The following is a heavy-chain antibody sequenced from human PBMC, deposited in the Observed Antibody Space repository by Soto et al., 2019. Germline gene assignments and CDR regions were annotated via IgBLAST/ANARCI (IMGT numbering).Heavy chain of an antibody. CDR1: GFTFSSYG. CDR2: ISDTGSSH. J-gene: IGHJ4*02. V-gene: IGHV3-30*18. CDR3: AKDRGGDCLDNSCYFGADY. D-gene: IGHD2-2*01. Sequence: PGGSLRLSCVGSGFTFSSYGMHWVRQAPGKGLECVAVISDTGSSHYYAASVEGRFTISRENSKNTLSLHMDRLRVEDTAVYYCAKDRGGDCLDNSCYFGADYWGQGTPVTVSS.